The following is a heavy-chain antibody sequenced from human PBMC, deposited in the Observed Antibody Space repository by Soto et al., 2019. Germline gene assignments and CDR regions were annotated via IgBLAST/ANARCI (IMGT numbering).Heavy chain of an antibody. CDR2: VYYTGST. CDR3: ARSVAVPGAHIDY. V-gene: IGHV4-59*01. Sequence: QVQLQESGPGLVKPSETLSLTCSVSGGSISGSYWSWIRQSPGKGLEWLGYVYYTGSTNYSPSLRRRVSISVATSKNEFSLRLSSVTAADTAVYFCARSVAVPGAHIDYWGQGTQVTVSS. J-gene: IGHJ4*02. CDR1: GGSISGSY. D-gene: IGHD6-19*01.